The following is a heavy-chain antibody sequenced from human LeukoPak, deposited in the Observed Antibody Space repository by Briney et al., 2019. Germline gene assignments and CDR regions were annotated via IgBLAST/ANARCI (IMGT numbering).Heavy chain of an antibody. CDR3: ARGPYGDYGLGWFDP. Sequence: GESLKISCKGSGYSFTTYWIGWVRQMPGKGLEWMGIIYPGDSDTRYSPSFQGQVTISADKSISTAYLQWSSLKASDTAVYYCARGPYGDYGLGWFDPWGQGTLVTVSS. V-gene: IGHV5-51*01. J-gene: IGHJ5*02. CDR1: GYSFTTYW. CDR2: IYPGDSDT. D-gene: IGHD4-17*01.